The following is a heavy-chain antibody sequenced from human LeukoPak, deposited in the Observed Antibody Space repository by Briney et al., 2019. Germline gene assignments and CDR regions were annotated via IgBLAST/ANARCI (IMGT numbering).Heavy chain of an antibody. Sequence: GGSLRLSCAASGFTFSSYGMHWVRQAPGKGLEWVAFIRYDGSNKYYADSVKGRFTISRDNSKNTVYLQMNSLRAEDTALYYCTRSKNYAFDYWGQGTLVTVSS. CDR1: GFTFSSYG. J-gene: IGHJ4*02. CDR3: TRSKNYAFDY. V-gene: IGHV3-30*02. CDR2: IRYDGSNK. D-gene: IGHD3-16*01.